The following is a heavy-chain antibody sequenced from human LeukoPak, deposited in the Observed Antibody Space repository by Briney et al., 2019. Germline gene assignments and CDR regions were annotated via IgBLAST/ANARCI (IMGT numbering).Heavy chain of an antibody. D-gene: IGHD3-10*01. CDR1: GFTFSDYY. V-gene: IGHV3-11*01. CDR2: ISGSGSTI. J-gene: IGHJ4*02. Sequence: TGGSLRLSCAASGFTFSDYYMSWIRQAPGKGLEWVSYISGSGSTIYYADSVKGRFTISRDNAKNLLYLQMNSLRAEDTAVYYCARGHDRLRGSGLYYFDYWGQGTLVTVSS. CDR3: ARGHDRLRGSGLYYFDY.